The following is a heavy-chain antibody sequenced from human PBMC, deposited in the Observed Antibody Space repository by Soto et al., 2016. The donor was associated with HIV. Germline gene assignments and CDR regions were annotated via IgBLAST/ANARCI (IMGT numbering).Heavy chain of an antibody. Sequence: QLVESGGDLVQPGGSLRLSCAASGFNVSNNYMSWVRQAPGKGLEWVSVIYSGGNTYYADSVKGRFNISRDTSNNSLFLQMDSLRVEDTAVYYCARGGLGGFVGHFDYWGQGTWSPSPQ. CDR2: IYSGGNT. CDR1: GFNVSNNY. D-gene: IGHD3-16*01. J-gene: IGHJ4*02. CDR3: ARGGLGGFVGHFDY. V-gene: IGHV3-66*01.